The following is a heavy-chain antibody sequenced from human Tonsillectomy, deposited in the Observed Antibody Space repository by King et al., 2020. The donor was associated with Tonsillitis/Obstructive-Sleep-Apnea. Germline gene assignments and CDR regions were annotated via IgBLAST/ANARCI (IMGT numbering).Heavy chain of an antibody. J-gene: IGHJ4*02. CDR3: ARYSYGPLFDY. CDR1: GYFFNTYW. V-gene: IGHV5-51*01. Sequence: VQLVESGAEVKKPGESLKISCKASGYFFNTYWIGWVRQMPGEGLEWMGIIYPADSDTRYSPSFEGQVTISADKSIGVAYLQWSSLKASDSGMYYCARYSYGPLFDYWGQGTLVTVSS. CDR2: IYPADSDT. D-gene: IGHD5-18*01.